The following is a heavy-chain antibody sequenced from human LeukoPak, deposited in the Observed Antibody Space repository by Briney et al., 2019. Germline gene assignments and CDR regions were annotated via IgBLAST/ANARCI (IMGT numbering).Heavy chain of an antibody. CDR1: GGSLSSHY. D-gene: IGHD5-18*01. CDR3: ATLKRGSIYGYFDF. Sequence: PSETLSLTCTVSGGSLSSHYWSWIRQPPGKGLEWIAYLLDSVNTKDNPSLQSRLTLSADTSKNQFSLRLTSVTAADTAVYYCATLKRGSIYGYFDFWGQGIKVTVSS. J-gene: IGHJ4*02. CDR2: LLDSVNT. V-gene: IGHV4-59*11.